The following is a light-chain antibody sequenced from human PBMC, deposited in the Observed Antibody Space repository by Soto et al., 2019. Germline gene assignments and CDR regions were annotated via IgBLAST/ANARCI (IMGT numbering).Light chain of an antibody. CDR1: QSLGGDC. CDR2: SAS. V-gene: IGKV3-20*01. CDR3: QQNGSLPIT. J-gene: IGKJ5*01. Sequence: EIVLAQSPGTLSLTPGERATLSCRASQSLGGDCLAWFQQKPGQSPRLLIYSASNRATGIPDRFSGSGSGTDFTLTISRLEPEDFVVYYCQQNGSLPITFGQGTRLEIK.